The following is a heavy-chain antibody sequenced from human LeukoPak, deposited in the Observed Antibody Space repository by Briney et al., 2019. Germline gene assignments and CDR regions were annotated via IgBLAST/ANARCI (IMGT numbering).Heavy chain of an antibody. CDR2: ISASGGST. CDR3: AKGMATTLRYYFDY. D-gene: IGHD5-24*01. J-gene: IGHJ4*02. Sequence: GGSLRLSCAASGFTFSSSAMSWVRQVPGKGLEWVSGISASGGSTSYADSVKGRFTISRDNSKNTLYLQMNSLRAEDTAVYYCAKGMATTLRYYFDYWGQGTLVTVSS. V-gene: IGHV3-23*01. CDR1: GFTFSSSA.